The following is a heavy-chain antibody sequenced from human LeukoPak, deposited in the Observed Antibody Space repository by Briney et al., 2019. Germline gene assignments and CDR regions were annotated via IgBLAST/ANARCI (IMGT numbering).Heavy chain of an antibody. Sequence: SETLSLTCTVSGGSISSSSYYWGWIRQPPGKGLEWIGSIYYSGSTYYNPSLKSRVTISVDTSKNQFSLKLSSVTAADTAVYYCARQFHRVAGSLDYWGQGTLVTVSS. J-gene: IGHJ4*02. V-gene: IGHV4-39*01. D-gene: IGHD6-19*01. CDR2: IYYSGST. CDR3: ARQFHRVAGSLDY. CDR1: GGSISSSSYY.